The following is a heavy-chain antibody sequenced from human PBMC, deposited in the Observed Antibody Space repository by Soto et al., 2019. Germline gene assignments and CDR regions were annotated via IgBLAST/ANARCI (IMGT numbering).Heavy chain of an antibody. J-gene: IGHJ6*02. CDR3: ARDRDVVLVPPPTYDYYYYGMDV. CDR2: ISFNNGDT. Sequence: QVQLVQSGPEVKKPGASVKVSCKTSGYTFSSYTISWVQQAPGQGLEWMGWISFNNGDTKYAQKFQGRVTMTTDTSTSTAHMELRSQRSDDTAVYYCARDRDVVLVPPPTYDYYYYGMDVWGQGTTVTVSS. D-gene: IGHD2-8*02. CDR1: GYTFSSYT. V-gene: IGHV1-18*04.